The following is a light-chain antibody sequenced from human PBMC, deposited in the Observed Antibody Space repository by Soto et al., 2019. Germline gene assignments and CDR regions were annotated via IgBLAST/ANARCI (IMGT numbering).Light chain of an antibody. CDR3: QSYDSSLSGSV. J-gene: IGLJ2*01. Sequence: QSVLTQPPSVSGAPGQRVTISCTGSSSNIGAGYDVHWYQQLPGTAPKLLISGNTNRPSGVPDRFSGSKSGTSASLAITGLQAGDEADYYCQSYDSSLSGSVFGGGTQLTVL. V-gene: IGLV1-40*01. CDR2: GNT. CDR1: SSNIGAGYD.